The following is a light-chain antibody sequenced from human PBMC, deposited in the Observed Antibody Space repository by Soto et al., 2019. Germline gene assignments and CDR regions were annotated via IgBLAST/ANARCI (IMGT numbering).Light chain of an antibody. CDR3: QQSHSTLWT. CDR1: QSISFY. CDR2: AAS. Sequence: DIQMTQSPSSLSASVGDRVTITCRASQSISFYLNWYQQKPGKAPKLLIYAASSLQSGVPSRFSGSGSGTDFTLTISSLQPEDFATYYCQQSHSTLWTFGQGTKVEIK. V-gene: IGKV1-39*01. J-gene: IGKJ1*01.